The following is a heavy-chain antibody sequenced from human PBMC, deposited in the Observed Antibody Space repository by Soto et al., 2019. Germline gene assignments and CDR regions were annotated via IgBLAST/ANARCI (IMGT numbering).Heavy chain of an antibody. CDR3: AKVWGGYCSSTSCYTRENIGPDYYGMDV. D-gene: IGHD2-2*02. J-gene: IGHJ6*02. CDR2: ISGSGVYT. V-gene: IGHV3-23*01. CDR1: GITFSSYA. Sequence: EVQLLESGGGLVQPGGSLRLSCAASGITFSSYAMTWVRQAPGRGLEWVSGISGSGVYTYSADSVKGRFTLSRDSSKNTLYLQMNSLRAEDTAVYYCAKVWGGYCSSTSCYTRENIGPDYYGMDVWGQGTTVTVSS.